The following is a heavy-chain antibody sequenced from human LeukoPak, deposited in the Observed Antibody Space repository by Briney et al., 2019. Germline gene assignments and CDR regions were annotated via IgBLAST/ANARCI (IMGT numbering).Heavy chain of an antibody. D-gene: IGHD5-18*01. Sequence: PGGSLRLSCAASGFTFSSYAMSWVRQAPGKGLEWVSAISGSGGSTYYADSVKGRFTISRDNSKNTLYLQMNSLRAEDTAVYYCAKARNKYSYGSGGGYWGQGTLVTVSS. V-gene: IGHV3-23*01. CDR1: GFTFSSYA. CDR2: ISGSGGST. J-gene: IGHJ4*02. CDR3: AKARNKYSYGSGGGY.